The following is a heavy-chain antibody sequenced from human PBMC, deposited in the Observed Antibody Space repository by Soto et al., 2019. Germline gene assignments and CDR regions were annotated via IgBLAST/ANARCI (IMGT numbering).Heavy chain of an antibody. V-gene: IGHV1-69*08. CDR3: AREQSGIAVAGNWFDP. Sequence: QVQLVQSGAEVKKPGSSVKVSCKASGGTFSSYTISWVRQAPGQGLEWMGRIIPILGIANYAQKFQGRVTITAEKSTSTAYMELSSLRSEDTAVYYCAREQSGIAVAGNWFDPWGQGTLVTVSS. CDR1: GGTFSSYT. J-gene: IGHJ5*02. CDR2: IIPILGIA. D-gene: IGHD6-19*01.